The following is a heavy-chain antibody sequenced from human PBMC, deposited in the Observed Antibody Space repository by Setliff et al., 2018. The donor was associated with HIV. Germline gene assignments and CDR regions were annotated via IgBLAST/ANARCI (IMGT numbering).Heavy chain of an antibody. Sequence: LSLTCTVSGDSVSSRSYYWSWIRQPPGKGLEWIGYIYYSGSTNYNSSLKSRVTISVDTSKNHFSLKLRSVTAADTAVYYCAQLGMVDDFDYWGQGTLVTVSS. CDR3: AQLGMVDDFDY. V-gene: IGHV4-61*03. J-gene: IGHJ4*02. CDR2: IYYSGST. CDR1: GDSVSSRSYY. D-gene: IGHD1-1*01.